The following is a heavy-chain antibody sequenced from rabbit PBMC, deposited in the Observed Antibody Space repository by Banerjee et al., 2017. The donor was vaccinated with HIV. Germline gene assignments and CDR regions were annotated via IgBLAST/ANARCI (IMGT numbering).Heavy chain of an antibody. CDR1: GFSFSNKYV. CDR3: ARETYDDYGNYNL. Sequence: QSLEESGGGLVQPEGSLTLTCTASGFSFSNKYVMCWVRQAPGKGLEWIACINTSSGNTVYASWAKGRFTISKTSWTTVTLQMTSLTAADTASYFCARETYDDYGNYNLWGQGTLVTVS. V-gene: IGHV1S40*01. D-gene: IGHD2-1*01. CDR2: INTSSGNT. J-gene: IGHJ4*01.